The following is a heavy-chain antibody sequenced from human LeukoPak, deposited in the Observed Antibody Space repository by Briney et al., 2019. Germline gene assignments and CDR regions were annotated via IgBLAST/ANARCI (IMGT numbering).Heavy chain of an antibody. CDR3: ATKRGYCSSTSCYGDYYYYGMDV. V-gene: IGHV1-69*06. J-gene: IGHJ6*04. D-gene: IGHD2-2*01. CDR2: IIPIFGTA. Sequence: SVKVSCKASGGTFSSYAISWVRQAPGQGLEWMGGIIPIFGTANYAQKFQGRVTITEDKSTSTAYMELSSLRSEDTAVYYCATKRGYCSSTSCYGDYYYYGMDVWGKGTTVTVSS. CDR1: GGTFSSYA.